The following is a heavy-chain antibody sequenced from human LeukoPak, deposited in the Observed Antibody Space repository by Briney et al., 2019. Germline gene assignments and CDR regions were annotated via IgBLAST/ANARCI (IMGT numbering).Heavy chain of an antibody. CDR3: ARTMGRDYGDYFDY. CDR2: ISSSSSYI. D-gene: IGHD4-17*01. CDR1: GFTFSSYS. J-gene: IGHJ4*02. V-gene: IGHV3-21*01. Sequence: GGSLRLSCAASGFTFSSYSMNWVRQAPGKGLEWVSSISSSSSYIYYADSVKGRFTISRDNAKSSLYLQMNSLRAEDTAVYYCARTMGRDYGDYFDYWGQGTLVTVSS.